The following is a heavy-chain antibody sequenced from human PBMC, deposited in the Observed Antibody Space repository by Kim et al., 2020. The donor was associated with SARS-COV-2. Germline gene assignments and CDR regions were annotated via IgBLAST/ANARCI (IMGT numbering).Heavy chain of an antibody. V-gene: IGHV3-30*04. D-gene: IGHD2-2*01. CDR1: GFTFSSYA. CDR2: ISYDGSNK. Sequence: GGSLRLSCAASGFTFSSYAMHWVRQAPGKGLEWVAVISYDGSNKYYADSVKGRFTISRDNSKNTLYLQMNSLRAEDTAVYYCARADIVVVPAAASNYYYYYGMDVWGQGTTVTVSS. CDR3: ARADIVVVPAAASNYYYYYGMDV. J-gene: IGHJ6*02.